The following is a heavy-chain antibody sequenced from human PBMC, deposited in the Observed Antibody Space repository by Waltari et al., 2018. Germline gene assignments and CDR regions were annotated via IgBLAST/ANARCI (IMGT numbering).Heavy chain of an antibody. CDR1: GFTFSSYW. CDR2: IKQDGSEK. CDR3: ARDSGDCSSTSCFIDAFDI. Sequence: GGSLRLSCAASGFTFSSYWMSWVRQAPGKGLEWVANIKQDGSEKYYVDSVKGRFTISRDNAKNSLYLQMNSLRAEDTAVYYCARDSGDCSSTSCFIDAFDIWGQGTMVTVSS. D-gene: IGHD2-2*01. J-gene: IGHJ3*02. V-gene: IGHV3-7*01.